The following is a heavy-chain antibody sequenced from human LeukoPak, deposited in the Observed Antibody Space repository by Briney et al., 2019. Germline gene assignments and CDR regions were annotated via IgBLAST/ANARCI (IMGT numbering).Heavy chain of an antibody. J-gene: IGHJ4*02. CDR2: INPNNDNT. CDR3: ARDRSDSGDYILLDS. CDR1: GYTFSSYG. D-gene: IGHD4-17*01. Sequence: ASVKVSCKASGYTFSSYGISWVRQAPGQGLEWVGWINPNNDNTNYAEKLQGRVTVTTDTSTSTAYMELRSLRYDDTAVDYCARDRSDSGDYILLDSWGQGTLVIVSS. V-gene: IGHV1-18*01.